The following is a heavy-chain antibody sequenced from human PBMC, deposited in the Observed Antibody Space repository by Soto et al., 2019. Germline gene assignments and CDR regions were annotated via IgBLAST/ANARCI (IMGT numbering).Heavy chain of an antibody. J-gene: IGHJ3*02. Sequence: PGGSLRLSCAASGFTFSSYWMHWVRQAPGKGLVWASRINSDGSSTSYADSVKGRFTISRDNAKNTLYLQMNSLRAEDTAVYYCARVVSRHIVVVTARFDAFDIWGQGTMVTVSS. D-gene: IGHD2-21*02. CDR2: INSDGSST. CDR1: GFTFSSYW. V-gene: IGHV3-74*01. CDR3: ARVVSRHIVVVTARFDAFDI.